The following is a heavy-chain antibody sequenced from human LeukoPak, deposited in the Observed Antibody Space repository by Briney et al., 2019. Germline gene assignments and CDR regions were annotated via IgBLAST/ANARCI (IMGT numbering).Heavy chain of an antibody. D-gene: IGHD5-12*01. Sequence: RSGGSLRLSCAASGFTVSSSYMSWVRQPPGKGLEWIGEIYHSGSTNYNPSLKSRVTISVDKSKNQFSLKLSSVTAADTAVYYCARELVATIWDWGQGTLVTVSS. V-gene: IGHV4-4*02. J-gene: IGHJ4*02. CDR2: IYHSGST. CDR3: ARELVATIWD. CDR1: GFTVSSSYM.